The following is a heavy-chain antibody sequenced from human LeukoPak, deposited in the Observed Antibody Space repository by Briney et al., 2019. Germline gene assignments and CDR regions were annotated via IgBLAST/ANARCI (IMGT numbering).Heavy chain of an antibody. D-gene: IGHD3-10*02. J-gene: IGHJ4*02. CDR1: GGSISTSNYY. V-gene: IGHV4-39*07. CDR2: IYHSGST. CDR3: ARGRITMSY. Sequence: SETLSLTCTVSGGSISTSNYYWGWIRQPPGKGLEWIGSIYHSGSTYYNPSLKSRVTISVDTSKNQFSLKLSSVTAADTAVYYCARGRITMSYWGQGTLVTVSS.